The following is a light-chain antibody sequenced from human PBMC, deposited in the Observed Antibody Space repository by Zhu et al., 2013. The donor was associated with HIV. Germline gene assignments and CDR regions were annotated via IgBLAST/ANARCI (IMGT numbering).Light chain of an antibody. CDR2: DAS. J-gene: IGKJ4*01. CDR3: QQYGSSPLT. V-gene: IGKV3-20*01. Sequence: EIVLKQSPGTLSLSPGDTATLSCRASQFVGSSTFLAWYQQKRGQAPRLLIYDASSRATGIPDRFRGSGSGTDFTLTISRLEPEDFAVYFCQQYGSSPLTFGGGTTVEIK. CDR1: QFVGSSTF.